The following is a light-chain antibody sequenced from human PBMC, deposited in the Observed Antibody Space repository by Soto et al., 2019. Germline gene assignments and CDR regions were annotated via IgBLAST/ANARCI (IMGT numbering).Light chain of an antibody. J-gene: IGKJ4*01. CDR1: QSISSW. CDR3: QQYNSYPLT. CDR2: KAS. V-gene: IGKV1-5*03. Sequence: DIRMTQSPSTLSASVGDRVTITCRASQSISSWLAWYQQKPGKAPKLLIYKASSLESRVPSRFSGSGSGTEFTLTISSLQPDDFATYYCQQYNSYPLTFGGGTKVEIK.